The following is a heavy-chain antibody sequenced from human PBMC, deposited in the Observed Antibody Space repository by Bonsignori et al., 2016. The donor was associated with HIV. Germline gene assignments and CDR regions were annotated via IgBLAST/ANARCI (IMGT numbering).Heavy chain of an antibody. D-gene: IGHD1-26*01. CDR3: ARGIGGSGNF. CDR1: GYTFVAYH. J-gene: IGHJ4*02. V-gene: IGHV1-2*02. Sequence: QVQLVQSGTEVKSPGTSVTISCKASGYTFVAYHVHWVRQAPGQGLEWMGWINPINGATKFADYFQGRVTLTRDTSIKTVYLEINSLRSNDTAMYYCARGIGGSGNFWGQGTLVTAS. CDR2: INPINGAT.